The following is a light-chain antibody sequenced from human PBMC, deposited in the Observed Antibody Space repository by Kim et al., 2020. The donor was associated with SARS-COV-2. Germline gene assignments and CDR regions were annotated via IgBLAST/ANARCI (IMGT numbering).Light chain of an antibody. V-gene: IGKV3-20*01. Sequence: EIVLTQSPGTLSLSPGERATLSCRASQSVSSSYLAGYQQKPGQAPRLLIYGASSRATGIPDRFSGSGSGTDFTLTISRLEPEDFAVYYSQQYGSSPRAFGQGTKVDIK. J-gene: IGKJ1*01. CDR1: QSVSSSY. CDR2: GAS. CDR3: QQYGSSPRA.